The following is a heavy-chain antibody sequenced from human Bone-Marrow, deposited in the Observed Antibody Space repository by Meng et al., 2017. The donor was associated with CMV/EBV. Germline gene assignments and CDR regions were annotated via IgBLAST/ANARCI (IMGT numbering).Heavy chain of an antibody. V-gene: IGHV3-21*01. D-gene: IGHD6-13*01. Sequence: GESLKISCAASGFTFSSYSMNWVRQAPGKGLEWVSSISSSSSYIYYADSVKGRFTISRDNAKNSLYLQMNSLRAEDTAVYYCARELTTRYSSSWFAYWGQGTRVTGSS. CDR3: ARELTTRYSSSWFAY. CDR2: ISSSSSYI. CDR1: GFTFSSYS. J-gene: IGHJ4*02.